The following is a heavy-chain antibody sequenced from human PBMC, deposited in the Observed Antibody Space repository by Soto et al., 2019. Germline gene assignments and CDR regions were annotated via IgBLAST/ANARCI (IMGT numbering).Heavy chain of an antibody. CDR2: SKSKTDGGTA. V-gene: IGHV3-15*01. CDR3: TTDYGWAFDI. J-gene: IGHJ3*02. Sequence: EVQLVASGGGLVKPGESLRLSCAGSGITFSNVRMTWVRQGPGTGLEWLGRSKSKTDGGTADYTAAVTGRFTISRDDSKNMLYLQLNSLKNEDTAVYYCTTDYGWAFDIWGQGTMVTVSS. CDR1: GITFSNVR. D-gene: IGHD4-17*01.